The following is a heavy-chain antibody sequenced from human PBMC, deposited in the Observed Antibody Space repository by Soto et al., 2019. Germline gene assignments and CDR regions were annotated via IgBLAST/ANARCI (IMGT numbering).Heavy chain of an antibody. D-gene: IGHD2-15*01. Sequence: PVGSLRLSCAASGFTFSDYYMSWIRQAPGKGLEWVSYISSSGSTIYYADSVKGRFTISRDNAKNSLYLQMNSLRAEDTAVYYCARMLPRGYYFDYWGQGTLVTVSS. CDR2: ISSSGSTI. CDR1: GFTFSDYY. CDR3: ARMLPRGYYFDY. J-gene: IGHJ4*02. V-gene: IGHV3-11*01.